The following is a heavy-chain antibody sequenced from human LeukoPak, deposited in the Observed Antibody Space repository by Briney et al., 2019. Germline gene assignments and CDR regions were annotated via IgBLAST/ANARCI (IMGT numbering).Heavy chain of an antibody. CDR2: INPSGGST. Sequence: ASVKVSCKASGYTLTSYYMHWVRQAPGHGLEWMGIINPSGGSTSYAQKFQGRVTMTRDTSINTAYMELSRLRSDDTAVYYCARDGVVRGVIIYWGQGTLVTVSS. D-gene: IGHD3-10*01. V-gene: IGHV1-46*01. J-gene: IGHJ4*02. CDR1: GYTLTSYY. CDR3: ARDGVVRGVIIY.